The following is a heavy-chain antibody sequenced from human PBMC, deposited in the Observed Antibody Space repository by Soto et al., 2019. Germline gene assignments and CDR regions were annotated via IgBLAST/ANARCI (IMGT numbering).Heavy chain of an antibody. CDR2: IYYSGST. CDR1: GGSISSSSYY. J-gene: IGHJ6*02. Sequence: SETLSLTCTVSGGSISSSSYYWGWIRQPPGKGLEWIGSIYYSGSTYYNPSLKSRVTISVDTSKNQFSLKVNSVTAADTAVYYCARDLWGYCGTDCYPLDVWGQGTTVT. V-gene: IGHV4-39*07. D-gene: IGHD2-21*02. CDR3: ARDLWGYCGTDCYPLDV.